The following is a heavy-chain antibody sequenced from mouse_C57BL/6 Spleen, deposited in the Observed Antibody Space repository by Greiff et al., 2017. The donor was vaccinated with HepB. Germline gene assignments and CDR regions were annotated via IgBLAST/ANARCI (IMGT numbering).Heavy chain of an antibody. J-gene: IGHJ4*01. Sequence: QVQLQQSGAELARPGASVKLSCKASGYTFTSYGISWVKQRTGQGLEWIGEIYPRSGNTYYNEKFKGKATLTADKSSSTAYMDLRSLTSEDSAVYFSARGASITTVVATRAMDYWRQGTSVTFSS. CDR2: IYPRSGNT. V-gene: IGHV1-81*01. CDR3: ARGASITTVVATRAMDY. CDR1: GYTFTSYG. D-gene: IGHD1-1*01.